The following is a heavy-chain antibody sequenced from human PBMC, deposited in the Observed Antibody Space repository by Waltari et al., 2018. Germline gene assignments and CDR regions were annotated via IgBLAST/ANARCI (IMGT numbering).Heavy chain of an antibody. CDR2: IYTSGST. V-gene: IGHV4-61*09. Sequence: QVQLQESGPGLVKPSQTLSLTCTVSGGSISSGSYYWSWIRQPAGKGLEWIGYIYTSGSTNYNPSLKSRVTISVDTSKNQFSLKLSSVTAADTAVYYCARLARYCSGGSCYSFDYWGQGTLVTVSS. D-gene: IGHD2-15*01. J-gene: IGHJ4*02. CDR3: ARLARYCSGGSCYSFDY. CDR1: GGSISSGSYY.